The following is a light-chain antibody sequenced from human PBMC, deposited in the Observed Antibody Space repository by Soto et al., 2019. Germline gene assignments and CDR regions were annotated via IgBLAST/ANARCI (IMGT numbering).Light chain of an antibody. CDR3: QQYGSSPYT. J-gene: IGKJ2*01. Sequence: EIVMTQSPGTLSLSPGERATLSCRASQSVTSSYLAWYQQKPGQAPRLLIYGASSRDTGIPDRFGGSGSGTDFTLTISRLEPEDFAVYYCQQYGSSPYTFGQGTKLEIK. CDR2: GAS. V-gene: IGKV3-20*01. CDR1: QSVTSSY.